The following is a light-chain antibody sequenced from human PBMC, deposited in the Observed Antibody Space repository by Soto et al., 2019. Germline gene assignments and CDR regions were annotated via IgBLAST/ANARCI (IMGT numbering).Light chain of an antibody. CDR3: QQYDRFPYT. CDR2: KAS. J-gene: IGKJ2*01. V-gene: IGKV1-5*03. CDR1: QSLSYW. Sequence: DIQMTQSPSTLSASVGDTVTITCRASQSLSYWLAWYQQKPGQAPKLLIHKASTLESGVPSRFSGGGSGNGCTLTISSLQPDDFANFCCQQYDRFPYTFGQGTKLEIK.